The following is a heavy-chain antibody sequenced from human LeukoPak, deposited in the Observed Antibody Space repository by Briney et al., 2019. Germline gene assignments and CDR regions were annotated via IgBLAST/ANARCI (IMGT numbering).Heavy chain of an antibody. J-gene: IGHJ4*02. V-gene: IGHV3-74*01. CDR1: GFTVTNYW. CDR2: INSDGSNT. D-gene: IGHD3-22*01. Sequence: SGGSLRLSCITSGFTVTNYWMHWVRQAPGKGLVWVSRINSDGSNTNYAGSVKGRFTISRDNARNTLYLQMNSLRAEDTAVYYCAGGLSDYYYTVGYWGQGTLVTVSS. CDR3: AGGLSDYYYTVGY.